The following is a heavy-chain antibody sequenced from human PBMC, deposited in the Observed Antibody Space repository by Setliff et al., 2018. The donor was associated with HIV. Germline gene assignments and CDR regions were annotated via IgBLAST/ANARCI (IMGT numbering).Heavy chain of an antibody. CDR2: ISGSGGST. D-gene: IGHD5-18*01. J-gene: IGHJ4*02. V-gene: IGHV3-23*01. CDR1: GFTFSSYA. CDR3: AKTWIQLWATEDY. Sequence: QPGGSLRLSCAASGFTFSSYAMSWVRQAPGKGLEWVSAISGSGGSTYCADSGKGRFTISRDNSKNTLYLQMNSLRAEDTAVYYCAKTWIQLWATEDYWGQGTLVTVSS.